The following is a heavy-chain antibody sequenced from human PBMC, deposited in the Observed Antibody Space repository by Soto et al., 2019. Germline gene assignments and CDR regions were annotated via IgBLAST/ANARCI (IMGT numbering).Heavy chain of an antibody. CDR2: IFYSGGT. Sequence: QVQLQESGPGLVKPSETLSLTCTVSGGSISSYYWSWIRQPPGKGLEWIGFIFYSGGTSDNPSLKSRVTISSDTSEYQCSLKLNSVTAADTAVYYCASMIGDPVLSFDSWGQGTRVAVSS. J-gene: IGHJ5*01. D-gene: IGHD3-10*02. CDR3: ASMIGDPVLSFDS. V-gene: IGHV4-59*01. CDR1: GGSISSYY.